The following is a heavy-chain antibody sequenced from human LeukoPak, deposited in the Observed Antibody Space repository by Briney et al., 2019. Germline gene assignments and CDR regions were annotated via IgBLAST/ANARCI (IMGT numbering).Heavy chain of an antibody. Sequence: PSETLSLTCTVSGASISSYYWSWIRQPAGKGLEWIGRIYSSRSIYNPSLKSRVTMSVDTSKNQFSLKLSSVTAADTAVYYCAVEIAAAPEGYFDLWGRGTLVTVSS. V-gene: IGHV4-4*07. CDR1: GASISSYY. CDR3: AVEIAAAPEGYFDL. J-gene: IGHJ2*01. D-gene: IGHD6-13*01. CDR2: IYSSRS.